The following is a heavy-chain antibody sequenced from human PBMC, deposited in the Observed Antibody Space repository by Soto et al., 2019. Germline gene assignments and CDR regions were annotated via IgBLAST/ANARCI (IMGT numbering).Heavy chain of an antibody. CDR2: INSDGSST. J-gene: IGHJ4*02. Sequence: EVQLVESGGGLVQQGGSLSLPCAASGSTFGSYGSHWAGQPPGRGRVWVSRINSDGSSTSYADSVKGRFTISRDNAKNTLYLQMNSLRAEDTAVYYCVRTSLVVAAATREDYWGQGTLVTVSS. CDR1: GSTFGSYG. V-gene: IGHV3-74*01. D-gene: IGHD2-15*01. CDR3: VRTSLVVAAATREDY.